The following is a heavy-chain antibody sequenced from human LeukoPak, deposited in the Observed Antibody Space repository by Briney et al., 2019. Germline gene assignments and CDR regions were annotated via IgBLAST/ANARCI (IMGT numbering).Heavy chain of an antibody. V-gene: IGHV1-69*05. CDR2: IIPIFGTA. D-gene: IGHD2/OR15-2a*01. CDR1: GGTFSSYA. J-gene: IGHJ4*02. CDR3: ASEHDFPFDY. Sequence: SVKVSCKASGGTFSSYAISWVRQAPGQGLEWMGGIIPIFGTANYAQKFQGRVTITTDESTSTAYMELGSLRSEDTAVYYCASEHDFPFDYWGQGTLVTVSS.